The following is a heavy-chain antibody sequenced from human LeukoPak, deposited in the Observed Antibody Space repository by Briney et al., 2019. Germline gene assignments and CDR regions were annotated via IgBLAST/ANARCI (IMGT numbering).Heavy chain of an antibody. Sequence: GSLRLSCAASGFTFGSYAMSWIRQSPGKGLEWIGYIYYSGRTNYNPSLKSRVTISVDTSKNQFSLKLSSVTAADTAVYYCASYDSSGYSLKYWGQGTLVTVSS. CDR2: IYYSGRT. D-gene: IGHD3-22*01. V-gene: IGHV4-59*01. CDR3: ASYDSSGYSLKY. CDR1: GFTFGSYA. J-gene: IGHJ4*02.